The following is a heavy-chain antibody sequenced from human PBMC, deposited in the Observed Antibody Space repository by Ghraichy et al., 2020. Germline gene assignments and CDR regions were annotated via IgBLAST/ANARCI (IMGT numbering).Heavy chain of an antibody. CDR3: AKEEVPDSSSPPWAFDI. CDR1: GFTFSSYA. D-gene: IGHD6-6*01. Sequence: GESLNISCAASGFTFSSYAMSWVRQAPGKGLEWVSAISGSGGSTYYADSVKGRFTISRDNSKNTLYLQMNSLRAEDTAVYYCAKEEVPDSSSPPWAFDIWGQGTMVTVSS. V-gene: IGHV3-23*01. CDR2: ISGSGGST. J-gene: IGHJ3*02.